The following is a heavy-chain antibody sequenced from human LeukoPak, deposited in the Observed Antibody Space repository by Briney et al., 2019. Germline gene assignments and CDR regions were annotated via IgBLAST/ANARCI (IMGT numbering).Heavy chain of an antibody. V-gene: IGHV3-43*02. CDR3: AKSRVSRITMVRGVSPFAFDI. CDR1: GFTFDDYA. Sequence: GGSLRLSCASSGFTFDDYAMHWVRQAPGKGLEWVSLISGDGGSTYYADSVKGRFTIPRDNSKNSLYLQMNSLRTEDTALYYCAKSRVSRITMVRGVSPFAFDIWGQGTMVTVSS. D-gene: IGHD3-10*01. J-gene: IGHJ3*02. CDR2: ISGDGGST.